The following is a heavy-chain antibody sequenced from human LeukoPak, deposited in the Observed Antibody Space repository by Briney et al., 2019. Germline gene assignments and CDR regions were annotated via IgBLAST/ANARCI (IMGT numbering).Heavy chain of an antibody. V-gene: IGHV4-59*01. D-gene: IGHD1-1*01. J-gene: IGHJ4*02. CDR1: GDSISSYY. CDR2: LYNAGVT. Sequence: SETLSLTCSVSGDSISSYYWSWIRQPPGKGLEWIGYLYNAGVTSYNPSLRSRVTISADTSKSQLSLRLESVTAADTAVYYCAGSATGTHAEIGYWGQGTLVTVSS. CDR3: AGSATGTHAEIGY.